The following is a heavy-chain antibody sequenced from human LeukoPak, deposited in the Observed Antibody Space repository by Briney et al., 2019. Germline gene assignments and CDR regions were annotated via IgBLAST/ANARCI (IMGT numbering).Heavy chain of an antibody. Sequence: GGSLRLSCAASGFTFRSYWMRWVRQAPGKGLEWVANIKQDGSEKNYVNSVKGRFTISRDNAKNSLYLQMNSLRAEDTAVYYCASGLELDYWGQGTLVTVSS. J-gene: IGHJ4*02. V-gene: IGHV3-7*03. CDR2: IKQDGSEK. CDR1: GFTFRSYW. CDR3: ASGLELDY.